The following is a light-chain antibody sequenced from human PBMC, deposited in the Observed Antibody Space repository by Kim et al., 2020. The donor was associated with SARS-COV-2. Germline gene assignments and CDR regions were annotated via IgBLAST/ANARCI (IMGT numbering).Light chain of an antibody. J-gene: IGLJ2*01. CDR1: SSNIGSNY. CDR2: RNN. Sequence: QSVLTHPPSASGTPGQRVTISCSGDSSNIGSNYVYWYQQFPGMAPKVLIYRNNVRPSGVPDRFSVSKSGTSGSLAISGLRSEDEADYYCASWDDSLSGVVFGGGTQLTVL. CDR3: ASWDDSLSGVV. V-gene: IGLV1-47*01.